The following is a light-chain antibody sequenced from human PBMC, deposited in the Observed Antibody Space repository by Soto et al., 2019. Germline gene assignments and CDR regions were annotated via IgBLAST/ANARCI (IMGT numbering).Light chain of an antibody. CDR2: GAS. V-gene: IGKV3-20*01. CDR3: QQYDSSPRP. CDR1: QNVSRRY. Sequence: EIEWTQAPGTLSLSQWERPTLSCRGSQNVSRRYVAGYQQTPGQDHRLLSYGASNRATGIPDRFCGSGSGTDFTLTISSLEPEDFAVYYCQQYDSSPRPFGQGTKVDIK. J-gene: IGKJ1*01.